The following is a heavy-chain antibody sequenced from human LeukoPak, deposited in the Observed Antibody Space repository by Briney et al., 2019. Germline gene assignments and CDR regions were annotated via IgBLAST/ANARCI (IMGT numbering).Heavy chain of an antibody. CDR1: GCIFSRYA. D-gene: IGHD6-19*01. Sequence: SLKVSCKAAGCIFSRYAISWVREAPGQGLEWMGGIIPIFGTANYAQKFQGRVTITADESTSTAYMELSSLRSEDTAVYYCARLAVAGTVPFDYWGQGTLVTVSS. V-gene: IGHV1-69*13. CDR2: IIPIFGTA. CDR3: ARLAVAGTVPFDY. J-gene: IGHJ4*02.